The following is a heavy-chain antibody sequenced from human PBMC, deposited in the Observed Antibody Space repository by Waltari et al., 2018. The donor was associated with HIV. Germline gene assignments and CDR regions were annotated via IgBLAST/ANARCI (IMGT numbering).Heavy chain of an antibody. CDR1: GYTFTGSF. J-gene: IGHJ5*02. CDR3: ARDFKGAVTIFGVVHNWFDP. Sequence: QVQLVQSGAEVRTTGASVKVSCKASGYTFTGSFLPWARQAPGQGLEWMGWINPNSGGTNYAQKFQDRVTMTRDTSISTAYMELSRLRSDDTAVYYCARDFKGAVTIFGVVHNWFDPWGQGTLVTVSS. D-gene: IGHD3-3*01. CDR2: INPNSGGT. V-gene: IGHV1-2*02.